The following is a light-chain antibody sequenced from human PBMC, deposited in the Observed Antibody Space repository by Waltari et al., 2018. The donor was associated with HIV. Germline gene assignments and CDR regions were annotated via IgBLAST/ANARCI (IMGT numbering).Light chain of an antibody. CDR2: DAS. J-gene: IGKJ1*01. CDR3: QQRSNSPRT. CDR1: QSVSSY. Sequence: DIVLTQSPATLSLSPGERATLSCRASQSVSSYLAWYQQKPGQAPRLLIYDASNRATGIPARFSGSGSGTDFTLTISSLEPEDFAVYYCQQRSNSPRTFGQGTKVEFK. V-gene: IGKV3-11*01.